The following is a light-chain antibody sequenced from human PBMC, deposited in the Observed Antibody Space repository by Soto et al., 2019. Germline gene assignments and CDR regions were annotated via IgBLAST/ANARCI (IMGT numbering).Light chain of an antibody. CDR1: QGISNY. CDR2: AAS. CDR3: QKYSSVPL. J-gene: IGKJ3*01. Sequence: DIQMTQSPSSLSASVGDRVTITCRASQGISNYIAWYQQKPGKAPKLLIYAASTLQSGFPSRFSGSGSGTDFTLIISSLQPEDVATYSCQKYSSVPLFGPGTKVDIK. V-gene: IGKV1-27*01.